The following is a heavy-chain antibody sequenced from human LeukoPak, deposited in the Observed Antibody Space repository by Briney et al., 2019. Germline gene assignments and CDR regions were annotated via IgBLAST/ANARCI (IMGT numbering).Heavy chain of an antibody. CDR1: GGSFSGYY. J-gene: IGHJ4*02. CDR2: INHSGST. V-gene: IGHV4-34*01. Sequence: ASETLSLTCAVYGGSFSGYYWSWIRQPPGKGLEWIGEINHSGSTNYNPSLKSRVTISVDTSKNQFSLKLSSVTAADTAVYYCARVWRYPWYHSPGAYFDYWGQGTLVTVSS. D-gene: IGHD1-1*01. CDR3: ARVWRYPWYHSPGAYFDY.